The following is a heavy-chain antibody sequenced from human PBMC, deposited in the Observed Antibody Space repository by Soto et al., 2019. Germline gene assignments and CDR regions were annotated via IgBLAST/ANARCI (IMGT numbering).Heavy chain of an antibody. CDR2: IIPIFGTA. Sequence: SVKVSCKASGGTFSSYAISWVQQAPGQGLEWMGGIIPIFGTANYAQKFQGRVTITADESTSTAYMELSSLRSEDTAVYYCARGXYCSGGSCYPELNWFDPWGQGTLVTVSS. CDR3: ARGXYCSGGSCYPELNWFDP. CDR1: GGTFSSYA. J-gene: IGHJ5*02. D-gene: IGHD2-15*01. V-gene: IGHV1-69*13.